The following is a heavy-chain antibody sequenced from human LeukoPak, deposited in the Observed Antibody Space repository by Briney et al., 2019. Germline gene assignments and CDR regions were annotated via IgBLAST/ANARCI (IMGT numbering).Heavy chain of an antibody. Sequence: KSSETLSLTCTVSGGSISNYNWGWIRQPPGKGLEWVGSIYYSGSTSYNPSLKSRVTISVDTSKNQFSLKLSSVTAADTAVYYCARLGDSYATDHWGQGTLVTVSS. D-gene: IGHD5-18*01. CDR3: ARLGDSYATDH. CDR2: IYYSGST. V-gene: IGHV4-39*01. J-gene: IGHJ4*02. CDR1: GGSISNYN.